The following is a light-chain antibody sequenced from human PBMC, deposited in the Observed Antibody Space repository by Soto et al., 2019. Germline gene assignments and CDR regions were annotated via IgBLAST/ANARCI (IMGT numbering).Light chain of an antibody. CDR2: GNS. J-gene: IGLJ2*01. V-gene: IGLV1-40*01. CDR3: QSYDSSVSKVV. Sequence: QSVLTQPPSVSGAPGQRVTISCTGSSSNIGAGYDVHWYQQLPGTAPKLLIYGNSNRPSGVPDRFSGSKSGTSASLAITGLQAEDEADYYCQSYDSSVSKVVFGGGTKVNVL. CDR1: SSNIGAGYD.